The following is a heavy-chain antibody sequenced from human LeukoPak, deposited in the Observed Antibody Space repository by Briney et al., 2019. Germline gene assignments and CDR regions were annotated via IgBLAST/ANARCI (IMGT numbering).Heavy chain of an antibody. CDR1: GGTFSSYA. Sequence: SVKVSCKASGGTFSSYAISWVRQAPGQGLEWMGGIIPIFGTANYAQKFQGRVTITADESTSTAYMELSSLRSEDTAVYYCASPTYCSSTSCPYHYYYYYGMDVWGQGTTVTVSS. CDR2: IIPIFGTA. V-gene: IGHV1-69*13. J-gene: IGHJ6*02. D-gene: IGHD2-2*01. CDR3: ASPTYCSSTSCPYHYYYYYGMDV.